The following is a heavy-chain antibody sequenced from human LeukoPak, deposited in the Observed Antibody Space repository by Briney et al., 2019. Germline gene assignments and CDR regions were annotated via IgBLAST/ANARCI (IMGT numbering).Heavy chain of an antibody. V-gene: IGHV3-23*01. J-gene: IGHJ4*02. CDR1: GFTFTSYA. D-gene: IGHD2-2*01. CDR3: AKDVCWTGSSTSCYYFDY. Sequence: GGSLRLSCAASGFTFTSYAMSWVRQAPGQGLEWVSAISGSGSSTYYADSVKGRFTISRDNSKNTLYLQMNSLRAEDTAVYYCAKDVCWTGSSTSCYYFDYWGQGTLVTVSS. CDR2: ISGSGSST.